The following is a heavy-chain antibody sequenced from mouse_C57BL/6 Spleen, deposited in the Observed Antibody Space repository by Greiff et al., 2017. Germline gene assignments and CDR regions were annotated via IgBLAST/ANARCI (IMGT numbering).Heavy chain of an antibody. V-gene: IGHV5-4*01. CDR3: ARGKTYGYTWFAY. CDR1: GFTFSSYA. Sequence: EVQGVESGGGLVKPGGSLKLSCAASGFTFSSYAMSWVRQTPEKRLEWVATISDGGSYTYYPDNVKGRFTISRDNAKNNLYLQMSHLKSEDTAMYYCARGKTYGYTWFAYWGQGTLVTVSA. J-gene: IGHJ3*01. D-gene: IGHD2-2*01. CDR2: ISDGGSYT.